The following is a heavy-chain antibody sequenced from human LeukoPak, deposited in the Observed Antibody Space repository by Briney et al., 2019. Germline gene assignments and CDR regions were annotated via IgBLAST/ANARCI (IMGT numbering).Heavy chain of an antibody. V-gene: IGHV1-46*01. D-gene: IGHD2-8*01. CDR1: GYNFISYY. CDR3: AREDVVLVDAVRYYYYGMDV. CDR2: INPSGGST. J-gene: IGHJ6*02. Sequence: GASVKVSCKASGYNFISYYMHWVRQAPGQGLEWMGIINPSGGSTSYAQKLQDRVTMTRDTSTSPVYMELSSLKSEDTAVYYCAREDVVLVDAVRYYYYGMDVWGQGTTVTVSS.